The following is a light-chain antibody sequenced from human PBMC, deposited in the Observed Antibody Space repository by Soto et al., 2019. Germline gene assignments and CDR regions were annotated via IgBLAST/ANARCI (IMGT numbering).Light chain of an antibody. CDR1: NSDVGTYNY. CDR2: DVT. J-gene: IGLJ2*01. Sequence: LTQPRSVSGSPGQSVTISCTGTNSDVGTYNYVSWYQQHPGKAPKLIIYDVTKRPSGVPDRFSGSKSGNTASLIISGLQAADEAEYYCCCCSYAGSSSFRVLFGGGTQLTVL. V-gene: IGLV2-11*01. CDR3: CSYAGSSSFRVL.